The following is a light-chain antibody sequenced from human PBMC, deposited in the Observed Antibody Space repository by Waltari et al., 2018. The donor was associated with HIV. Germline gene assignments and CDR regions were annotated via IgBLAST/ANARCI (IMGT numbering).Light chain of an antibody. CDR1: SSDVGGYNY. CDR3: CSYAGSYTLV. J-gene: IGLJ2*01. CDR2: DVS. Sequence: QSALTQPRSVSGSPGQSVTISCPGTSSDVGGYNYVSWYQQHPGKAPKLMIYDVSKRPSGVPDRVSGSKSSNTASRTISGLQAADEADYDCCSYAGSYTLVFGGGTKLTVL. V-gene: IGLV2-11*01.